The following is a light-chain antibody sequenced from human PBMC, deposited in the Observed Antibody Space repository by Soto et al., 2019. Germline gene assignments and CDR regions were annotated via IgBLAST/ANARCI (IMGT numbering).Light chain of an antibody. J-gene: IGLJ2*01. CDR3: ATWDDSLPAV. V-gene: IGLV1-44*01. Sequence: QTVVTQPPSASGTPGQRVTISCSGSSSNIGSNTVNWYQQLPGTAPKHLIFSNNQRPSGVPDRFSGSKSGTSASLAISGLQSEDEADYYCATWDDSLPAVFGGGTKLTVL. CDR2: SNN. CDR1: SSNIGSNT.